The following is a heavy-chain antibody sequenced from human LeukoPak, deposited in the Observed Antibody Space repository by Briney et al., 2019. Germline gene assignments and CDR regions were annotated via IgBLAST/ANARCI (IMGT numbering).Heavy chain of an antibody. V-gene: IGHV3-30*18. J-gene: IGHJ4*02. Sequence: GGSLRLSCAASGFTFSSYGMHWVRQAAGKGLEWVAVISYDGSNKYYADSVKGRFTISRDNSKNTLYLQMNSLRAEDTAVYYCAKLGQTISRWGQGTLVTVSS. CDR3: AKLGQTISR. D-gene: IGHD3-3*02. CDR2: ISYDGSNK. CDR1: GFTFSSYG.